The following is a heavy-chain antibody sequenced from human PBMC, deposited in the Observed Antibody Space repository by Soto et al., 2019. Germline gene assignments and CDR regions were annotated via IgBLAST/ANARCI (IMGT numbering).Heavy chain of an antibody. CDR2: IYYSGST. CDR1: GGSISSGGYY. Sequence: SETLSLTCTFSGGSISSGGYYWSWIRQHPGKGLEWIGYIYYSGSTYYNPSLKSRVTISVDTSKNQFSLKLSSVTAADTAVYYCARVWGGAFDIWGQGTMVTVSS. D-gene: IGHD3-10*01. V-gene: IGHV4-31*03. CDR3: ARVWGGAFDI. J-gene: IGHJ3*02.